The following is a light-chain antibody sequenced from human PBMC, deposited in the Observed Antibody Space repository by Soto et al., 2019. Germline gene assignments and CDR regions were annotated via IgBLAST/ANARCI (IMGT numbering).Light chain of an antibody. J-gene: IGKJ1*01. Sequence: EIVMKQSPATLSVSPGGRATLSCRASQSISATLAWYQQKPGQAPRLLIHGASTRSTSFPARFSGSGSGTDFTLTISSLRSEDFAVYYCQQYNNWPWTFGQGTKVEI. CDR3: QQYNNWPWT. CDR1: QSISAT. CDR2: GAS. V-gene: IGKV3-15*01.